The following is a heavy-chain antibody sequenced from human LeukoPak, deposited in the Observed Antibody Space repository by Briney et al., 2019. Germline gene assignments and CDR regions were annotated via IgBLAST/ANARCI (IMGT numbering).Heavy chain of an antibody. CDR1: GGSISSSSYS. J-gene: IGHJ4*01. Sequence: SETLSLTCAVSGGSISSSSYSWGWIRQPPGKGLEWIGIIYYSGITYYNPSLKSRVTISVDTSKNQFSLKMSSVTAADTAVYYCARDGYNAIDYWGHGTLVTVSS. CDR3: ARDGYNAIDY. D-gene: IGHD5-24*01. V-gene: IGHV4-39*07. CDR2: IYYSGIT.